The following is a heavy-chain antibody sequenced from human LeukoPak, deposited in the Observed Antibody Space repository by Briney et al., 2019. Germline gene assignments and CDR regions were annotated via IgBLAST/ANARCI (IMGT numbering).Heavy chain of an antibody. CDR1: GYSFTSYW. CDR2: IDPSDSYT. CDR3: ARHRIEYGPRLVAADY. D-gene: IGHD6-25*01. J-gene: IGHJ4*02. V-gene: IGHV5-10-1*01. Sequence: PGESLKISCKGSGYSFTSYWISWVRQMTGKGLEWMGRIDPSDSYTNYSPSFQGHVTISADKSISTAYLQWSSLKASDTAMYYCARHRIEYGPRLVAADYWGQGTLVTVSS.